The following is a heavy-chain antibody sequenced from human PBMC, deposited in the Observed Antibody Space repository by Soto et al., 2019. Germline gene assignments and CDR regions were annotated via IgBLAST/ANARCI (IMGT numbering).Heavy chain of an antibody. CDR2: MNADGSTT. J-gene: IGHJ3*02. V-gene: IGHV3-74*01. CDR3: XXXRXNPDSFDI. CDR1: GVTFSPFW. Sequence: EVQLVESGGGLVQPGESLRLSCAASGVTFSPFWMHWVRQAPGKGLEWVSHMNADGSTTLYADSVKGRFTTSSDNAXXXXXXXXXXXXXXXXXXXXXXXXRXNPDSFDIWGQGTMVTVSS.